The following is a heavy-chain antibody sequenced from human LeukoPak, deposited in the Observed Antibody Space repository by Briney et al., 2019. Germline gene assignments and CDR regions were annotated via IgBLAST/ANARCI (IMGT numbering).Heavy chain of an antibody. J-gene: IGHJ4*02. CDR3: ARDVGTPSFLPVTTFSLDY. CDR1: GYTFTGYY. CDR2: INPSGGST. V-gene: IGHV1-46*01. D-gene: IGHD4-17*01. Sequence: ASVKVSCKASGYTFTGYYMHWVRQAPGQGLEWMGIINPSGGSTSYAQKFQGRVTMTRDTSTSTVYMELSSLRSEDTAVYYCARDVGTPSFLPVTTFSLDYWGQGTLVTVSS.